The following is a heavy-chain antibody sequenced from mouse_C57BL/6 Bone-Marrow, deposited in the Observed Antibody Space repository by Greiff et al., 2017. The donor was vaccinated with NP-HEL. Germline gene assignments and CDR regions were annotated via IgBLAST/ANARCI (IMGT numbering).Heavy chain of an antibody. CDR3: VTLYDVAMDY. CDR1: GFSFNTYA. Sequence: GGGLVQPKGSLKLSCAASGFSFNTYAMNWVRQAPGKGLEWVARIRSKSNNYATYYADSVKDRFTISRDDSESMLYLQMNNLKTEDTAMYYCVTLYDVAMDYWGQGTSVTVSS. D-gene: IGHD2-12*01. V-gene: IGHV10-1*01. J-gene: IGHJ4*01. CDR2: IRSKSNNYAT.